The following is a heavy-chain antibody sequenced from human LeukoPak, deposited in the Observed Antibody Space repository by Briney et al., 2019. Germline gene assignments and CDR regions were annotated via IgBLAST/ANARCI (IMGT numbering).Heavy chain of an antibody. V-gene: IGHV3-74*01. CDR3: VTYFYDSSGYFLFDQ. CDR2: INIDGSNT. J-gene: IGHJ4*02. D-gene: IGHD3-22*01. CDR1: GFTFSRYW. Sequence: GGSLRLSCAASGFTFSRYWMHWVRQAPGKGLVWVSRINIDGSNTTYADSVKGRFTISRDNAKNTLYLQMNSLRAEDTAVYYCVTYFYDSSGYFLFDQWGQGTLVTVSS.